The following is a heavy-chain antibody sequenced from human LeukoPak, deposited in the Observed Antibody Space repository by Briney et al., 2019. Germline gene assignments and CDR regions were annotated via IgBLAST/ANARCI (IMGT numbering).Heavy chain of an antibody. D-gene: IGHD5-12*01. V-gene: IGHV3-23*01. CDR1: GLTLSSYA. J-gene: IGHJ3*02. CDR3: ARSIMGLNSAYDI. Sequence: PGGSLRLSCAASGLTLSSYAMSWVRRAPRKGLEWVSGITVSGTNTYDADSVKGRFTISRDNSKNAVYLQMNSLRAEDTAVYYCARSIMGLNSAYDIWGQGTMVTVSS. CDR2: ITVSGTNT.